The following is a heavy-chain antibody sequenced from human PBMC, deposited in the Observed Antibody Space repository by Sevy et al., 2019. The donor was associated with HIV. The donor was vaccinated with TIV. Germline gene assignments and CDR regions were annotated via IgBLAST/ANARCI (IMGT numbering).Heavy chain of an antibody. J-gene: IGHJ4*02. V-gene: IGHV3-23*01. CDR3: AKDVREYYYDSSGYYPTSNDY. CDR2: ISGSGGST. Sequence: GGSLRLSCAASGFTFISYAMSWVRQAPGKGLEWVSAISGSGGSTYYADSVKGRFTISRDNSKNTLYLKMNSLRAEDTAVYYCAKDVREYYYDSSGYYPTSNDYWGQGTLVTVSS. CDR1: GFTFISYA. D-gene: IGHD3-22*01.